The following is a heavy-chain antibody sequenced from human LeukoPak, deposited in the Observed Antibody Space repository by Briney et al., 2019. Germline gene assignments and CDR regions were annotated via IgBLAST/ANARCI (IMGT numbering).Heavy chain of an antibody. CDR2: TYYRSKWYN. D-gene: IGHD3-9*01. CDR1: GDSVSSNSAA. V-gene: IGHV6-1*01. Sequence: SQTLSLTCAISGDSVSSNSAAWSWIRQSPSRGLEWLGRTYYRSKWYNDYAVSVKSRITINPDTSKNQFSLQLNSVTPEDTAVYYCARETEYYDILTGLFDYWGQGTLVTVSS. CDR3: ARETEYYDILTGLFDY. J-gene: IGHJ4*02.